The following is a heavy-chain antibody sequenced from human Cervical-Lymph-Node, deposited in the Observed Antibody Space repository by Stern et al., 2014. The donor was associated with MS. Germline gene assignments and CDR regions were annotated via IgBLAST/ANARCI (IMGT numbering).Heavy chain of an antibody. D-gene: IGHD2-15*01. Sequence: QVQLGQSGPGLVKPSETLSLTCTVSGGSFNNYYWSWIRQPPGKGLEWIGYIYQDGSTKYNPSLKSRVTISLHTSKKQFSLRLTSVTAADTAVYYCARVDDCSGGTCFSTSWFDPWGQGTLVTVSS. CDR1: GGSFNNYY. J-gene: IGHJ5*02. V-gene: IGHV4-59*01. CDR3: ARVDDCSGGTCFSTSWFDP. CDR2: IYQDGST.